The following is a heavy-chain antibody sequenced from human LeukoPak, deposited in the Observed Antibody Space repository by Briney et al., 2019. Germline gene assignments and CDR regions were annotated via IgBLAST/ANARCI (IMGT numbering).Heavy chain of an antibody. J-gene: IGHJ4*02. V-gene: IGHV3-64*02. Sequence: GGSLRLSCAASGFTFSSYWMHWVRQAPGKGLEYVSVINTDGRITYYADSVKGRFTISRDNSKNTVYLQMGSLRGEDMAVYYCTRDGGSFCDFDYWGQGALVTVSS. CDR1: GFTFSSYW. D-gene: IGHD1-26*01. CDR3: TRDGGSFCDFDY. CDR2: INTDGRIT.